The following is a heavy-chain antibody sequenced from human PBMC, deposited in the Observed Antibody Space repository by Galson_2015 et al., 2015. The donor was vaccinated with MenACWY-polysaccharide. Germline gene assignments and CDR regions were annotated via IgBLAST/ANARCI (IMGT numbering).Heavy chain of an antibody. V-gene: IGHV3-33*01. Sequence: SLRLSCAASGLKFRGSGMHWVRQAPSKGLEWVAVIQYDGSKIVYADSVKGRFTISRDNPKNPLFLEMNSLGAEDTAVYYCAREGSRIVFHAFDTWGQGTMVTVSS. CDR2: IQYDGSKI. J-gene: IGHJ3*02. CDR3: AREGSRIVFHAFDT. D-gene: IGHD6-13*01. CDR1: GLKFRGSG.